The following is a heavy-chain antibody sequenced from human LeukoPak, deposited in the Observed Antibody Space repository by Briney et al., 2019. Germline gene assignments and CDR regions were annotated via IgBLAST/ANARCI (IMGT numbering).Heavy chain of an antibody. CDR1: GVTLSSYS. CDR3: ARDPRPFGCTSADCPRYYFDF. V-gene: IGHV3-21*01. J-gene: IGHJ4*02. Sequence: GGSLRLSCAASGVTLSSYSMNWVRQAPGKGLEWVSSISSGSSYIYYADSVKGRFTISRDNAKNSLYLQMDSLRAEDTAVYYCARDPRPFGCTSADCPRYYFDFWGQGTLVTVSS. D-gene: IGHD2-8*02. CDR2: ISSGSSYI.